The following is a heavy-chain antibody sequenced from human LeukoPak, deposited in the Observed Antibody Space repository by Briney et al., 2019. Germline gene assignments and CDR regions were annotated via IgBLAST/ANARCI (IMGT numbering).Heavy chain of an antibody. CDR1: GSTFSSYA. Sequence: GGSLRLSCAASGSTFSSYAMSWVRQAPGKGLEWVSAISGSGGSTYYADSVKGRFTISRDNSKNTLYLQMNGLRAEDTAVYYCAKDQSEGYNFDYWGQGTLVTVSS. J-gene: IGHJ4*02. CDR3: AKDQSEGYNFDY. D-gene: IGHD2-15*01. V-gene: IGHV3-23*01. CDR2: ISGSGGST.